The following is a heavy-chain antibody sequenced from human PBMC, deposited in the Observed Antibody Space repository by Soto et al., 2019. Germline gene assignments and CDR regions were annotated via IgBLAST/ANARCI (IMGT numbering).Heavy chain of an antibody. V-gene: IGHV1-69*13. CDR3: ARGTTGTDFNYYYGMDV. J-gene: IGHJ6*02. CDR2: IIPIFGTA. D-gene: IGHD1-1*01. CDR1: GGTFSSYA. Sequence: VKVSCKASGGTFSSYAISWVRQAPGQGLEWMGGIIPIFGTANYAQKFQGRVTITADESTSTAYMELSSLRSEDTAVYYCARGTTGTDFNYYYGMDVWGQGTTVTVSS.